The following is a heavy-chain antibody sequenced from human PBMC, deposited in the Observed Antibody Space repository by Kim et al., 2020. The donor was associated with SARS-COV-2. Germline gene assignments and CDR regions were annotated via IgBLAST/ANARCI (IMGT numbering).Heavy chain of an antibody. V-gene: IGHV3-30*18. CDR2: ISFDGSNS. J-gene: IGHJ6*02. Sequence: GGSLRLSCAASGVTFSHYGMHWVRQAPGKGLEWVAVISFDGSNSYYEDSVKGRFTASRDNSKNTLYLQMNSLRAEDTAVFYCAKDRGGRKMPSYFYYGMDVWGQGPTVTVSS. CDR3: AKDRGGRKMPSYFYYGMDV. CDR1: GVTFSHYG. D-gene: IGHD2-21*01.